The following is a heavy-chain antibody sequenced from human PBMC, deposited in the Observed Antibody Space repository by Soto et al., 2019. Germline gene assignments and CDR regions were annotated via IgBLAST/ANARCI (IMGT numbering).Heavy chain of an antibody. CDR2: IIPIFGTA. Sequence: SVKVSCKASGGTFSSYAISWVRQAPGQGLEWMGGIIPIFGTANYAQKFQGRVTITADESTSTAYMELSSLRSEDTVVYYCARDRGIAAAGPNYYGMDVWGQGTTVTVSS. V-gene: IGHV1-69*13. CDR3: ARDRGIAAAGPNYYGMDV. D-gene: IGHD6-13*01. CDR1: GGTFSSYA. J-gene: IGHJ6*02.